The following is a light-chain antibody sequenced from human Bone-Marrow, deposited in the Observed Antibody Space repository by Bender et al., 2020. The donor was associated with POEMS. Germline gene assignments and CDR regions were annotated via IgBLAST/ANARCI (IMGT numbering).Light chain of an antibody. V-gene: IGLV2-23*01. CDR1: SSDVGAYNY. J-gene: IGLJ3*02. Sequence: QSALTQPASVSGSPGQSITISCSGTSSDVGAYNYVSWYQQHPGTAPKLMIYEGSKRPSGVSNRFSGSKSGNTASLTISGLQAEDEADYYCCSYAGSSTLVFGGGTKLTVL. CDR2: EGS. CDR3: CSYAGSSTLV.